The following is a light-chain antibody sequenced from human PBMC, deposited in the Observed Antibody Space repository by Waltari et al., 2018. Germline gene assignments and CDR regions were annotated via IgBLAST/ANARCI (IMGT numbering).Light chain of an antibody. CDR3: QTCDTTVLI. V-gene: IGLV6-57*04. J-gene: IGLJ2*01. CDR1: RGSITSDF. Sequence: NFVLTQPHSVSGSPGRTVTISCTRSRGSITSDFVQWYRLRPGSAPTTIIHKDNQRPSGVPDRFSGSIDTSSNSASLTISGLTTEDEADYYCQTCDTTVLIFGGGTQLTVL. CDR2: KDN.